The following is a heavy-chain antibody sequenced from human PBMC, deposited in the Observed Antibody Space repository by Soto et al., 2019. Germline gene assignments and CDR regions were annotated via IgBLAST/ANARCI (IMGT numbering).Heavy chain of an antibody. V-gene: IGHV3-48*02. Sequence: EVQLVESGGGLVQPGGSLRLSCAASGFTFSDYSMNWVRQAPGRGLEWVSYISRGSSTIYYSDSVKGRFTISRDNARESLYLQMNSLRDEDTAVYYCARDGDPDYWGQGTLVTVSS. J-gene: IGHJ4*02. CDR1: GFTFSDYS. CDR3: ARDGDPDY. CDR2: ISRGSSTI. D-gene: IGHD3-10*01.